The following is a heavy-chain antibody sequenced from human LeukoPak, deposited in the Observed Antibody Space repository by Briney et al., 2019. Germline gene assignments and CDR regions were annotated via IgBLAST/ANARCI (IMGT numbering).Heavy chain of an antibody. CDR3: ARDHGDYYFDY. V-gene: IGHV3-30*14. Sequence: PGGSLRLSCAASGFIFSSYAMHWVRQAPGKGLEWVAVISYDGSNKYYADSVKGRFTISRDNSKNTLYLQMNSLRAEDTAVYYCARDHGDYYFDYWGQGTLVTVSS. CDR2: ISYDGSNK. D-gene: IGHD4-17*01. CDR1: GFIFSSYA. J-gene: IGHJ4*02.